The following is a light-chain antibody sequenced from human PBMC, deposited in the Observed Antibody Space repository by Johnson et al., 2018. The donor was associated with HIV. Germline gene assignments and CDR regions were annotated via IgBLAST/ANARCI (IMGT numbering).Light chain of an antibody. CDR3: GTWDSRLSVV. CDR1: SSNIGNNY. Sequence: QSVLTQPPSVSAAPGQKVTISCSGSSSNIGNNYVSWYQQLPGTAPKLLIYENNKPPSGIPDRFSGSKSGPSATLGITGLQTGDEADYYCGTWDSRLSVVFGTWTKVTVL. J-gene: IGLJ1*01. V-gene: IGLV1-51*02. CDR2: ENN.